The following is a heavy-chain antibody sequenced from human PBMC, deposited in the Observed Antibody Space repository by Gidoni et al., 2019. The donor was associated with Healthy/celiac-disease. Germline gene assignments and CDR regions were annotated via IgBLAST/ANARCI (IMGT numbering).Heavy chain of an antibody. D-gene: IGHD3-22*01. CDR3: ARGSGRDITRSSGYYYASFDI. Sequence: QVQLVQSGAEVKKPGASVKVSCKAAGYTFTGFYMHWVRQAPGQGLEWMGWINPNSGGTNYAQKFQDRVTMTRDTSISTAYMELSRLRSDDTAVYYCARGSGRDITRSSGYYYASFDIWGQGTMVTVSS. CDR1: GYTFTGFY. J-gene: IGHJ3*02. CDR2: INPNSGGT. V-gene: IGHV1-2*02.